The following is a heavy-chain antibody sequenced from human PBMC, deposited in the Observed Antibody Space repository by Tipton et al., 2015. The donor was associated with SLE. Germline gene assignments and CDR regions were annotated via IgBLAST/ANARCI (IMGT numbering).Heavy chain of an antibody. J-gene: IGHJ3*01. CDR2: VHYSGST. CDR3: ARFYGDDETIESCDV. CDR1: GGSISGHY. Sequence: TLSLTCTVSGGSISGHYWSWIRQPPGKGLEWVGFVHYSGSTKYNASLKSRLTISVDTSKDQFSLKVNSVTSADTAVYYCARFYGDDETIESCDVWGQGTMVTVST. V-gene: IGHV4-59*11. D-gene: IGHD4-17*01.